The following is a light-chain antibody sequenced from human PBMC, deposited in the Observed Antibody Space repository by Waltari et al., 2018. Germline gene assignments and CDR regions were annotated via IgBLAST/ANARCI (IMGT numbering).Light chain of an antibody. CDR2: DTS. Sequence: EMVLTQSPATLSLSPGERATLSCRASQAVSRFLAWYQQKPGQAPRLLIYDTSTRATGIPDRFSGSGSGTDFSLTIGRLEPEDFAVDYCQEYGSLPATFGQGTKVEIK. CDR3: QEYGSLPAT. V-gene: IGKV3-20*01. CDR1: QAVSRF. J-gene: IGKJ1*01.